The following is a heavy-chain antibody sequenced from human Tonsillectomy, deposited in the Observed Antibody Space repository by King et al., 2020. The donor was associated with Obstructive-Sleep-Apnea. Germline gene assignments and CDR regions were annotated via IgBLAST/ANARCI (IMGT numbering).Heavy chain of an antibody. V-gene: IGHV4-34*01. CDR2: INHIGGT. J-gene: IGHJ4*02. Sequence: VQLQQRGAGLLKPSETLSLTCVVYGVSFSDYYWSWIRQPPGKGLEWIGEINHIGGTNYKTSLKSRVIMSVDTSKNQFSLKMRSVTAADTAVYYCARGPSTVTHDFDYWGQGTLVTVSS. D-gene: IGHD4-17*01. CDR1: GVSFSDYY. CDR3: ARGPSTVTHDFDY.